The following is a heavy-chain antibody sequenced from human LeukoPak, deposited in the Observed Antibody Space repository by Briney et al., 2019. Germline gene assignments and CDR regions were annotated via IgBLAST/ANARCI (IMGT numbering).Heavy chain of an antibody. CDR2: IYYSGST. D-gene: IGHD4-23*01. J-gene: IGHJ4*02. CDR3: ARTFTVVTGFDY. Sequence: SETLSLTCTVSGGSISSGDYYWSWVRQPPGKGLEWIGYIYYSGSTYYNPSLKSRVTISVDTSKNQFSLKLSSVTAADTAVYYCARTFTVVTGFDYWGQGTLVTVSS. CDR1: GGSISSGDYY. V-gene: IGHV4-30-4*01.